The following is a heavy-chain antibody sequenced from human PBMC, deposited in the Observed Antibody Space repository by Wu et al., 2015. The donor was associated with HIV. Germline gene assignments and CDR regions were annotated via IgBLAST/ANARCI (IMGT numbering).Heavy chain of an antibody. CDR3: ARDRSPLSLDS. D-gene: IGHD5/OR15-5a*01. V-gene: IGHV1-2*02. CDR1: EHHIFNYF. CDR2: VKPDGNDR. J-gene: IGHJ5*01. Sequence: QVRLLQSGAEVRRPGASVEVSCKAGEHHIFNYFIHWVRQAPGQGLEWMGWVKPDGNDRYIAKQFLGRVILTRRAPSNTAYLELKDLTFDDTAVYYCARDRSPLSLDSWGQGTLVTVS.